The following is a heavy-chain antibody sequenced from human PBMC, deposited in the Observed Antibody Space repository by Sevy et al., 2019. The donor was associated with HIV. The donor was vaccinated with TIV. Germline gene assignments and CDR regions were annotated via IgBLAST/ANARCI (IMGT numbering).Heavy chain of an antibody. J-gene: IGHJ4*02. Sequence: GGSLRLSCAASGFTFSSYAMHWVRQAPGKGLEWVAVISYDGSNKYYANSVKGRFTISRDNSKNTLYLQMNSLRAEDTAVYYCARGPNYYVSSGYHYFDYWGQGTLVTVSS. CDR2: ISYDGSNK. CDR1: GFTFSSYA. V-gene: IGHV3-30-3*01. D-gene: IGHD3-22*01. CDR3: ARGPNYYVSSGYHYFDY.